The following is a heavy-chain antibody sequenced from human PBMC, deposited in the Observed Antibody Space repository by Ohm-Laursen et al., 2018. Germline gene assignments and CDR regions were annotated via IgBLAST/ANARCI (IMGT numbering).Heavy chain of an antibody. CDR1: GGSVSSGNYY. Sequence: SDTLSLTCTVSGGSVSSGNYYWNWIRQPPGKGLEWIGYIYYSGSTNYNPYLKSRITISIDTSKNQFSLKLSSVTAADTAVYYCARRGDKGRSFDYWGQGTLVTVSS. CDR2: IYYSGST. CDR3: ARRGDKGRSFDY. D-gene: IGHD3-10*01. V-gene: IGHV4-61*01. J-gene: IGHJ4*02.